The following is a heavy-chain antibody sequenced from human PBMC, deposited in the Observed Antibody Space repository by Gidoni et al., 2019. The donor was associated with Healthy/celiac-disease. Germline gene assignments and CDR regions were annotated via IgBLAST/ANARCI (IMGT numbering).Heavy chain of an antibody. CDR2: ISWNSGSI. D-gene: IGHD6-19*01. J-gene: IGHJ3*02. CDR1: GFTFADYA. Sequence: EVQLVESGGGLVQTGRSLRLSCAASGFTFADYAMHWVRQAPGKGLEWVSGISWNSGSIGYADSVKGRFTISRDNAKNSLYLQMNSLRAEDTALYYCAKGSSGWYGADAFDIWGQGTMVTVSS. V-gene: IGHV3-9*01. CDR3: AKGSSGWYGADAFDI.